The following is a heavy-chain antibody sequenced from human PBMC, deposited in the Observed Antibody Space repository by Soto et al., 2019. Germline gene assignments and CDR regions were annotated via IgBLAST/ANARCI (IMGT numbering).Heavy chain of an antibody. CDR1: GDSVSSNSAA. CDR2: TYYRSRWYN. J-gene: IGHJ4*02. D-gene: IGHD6-19*01. CDR3: VKESRAVPAKEHFDF. Sequence: PSQTLSLTCVISGDSVSSNSAAWNWIRQSPSRGLEWLGRTYYRSRWYNDYAVSVRSRITVNADTSKNQFSLHLNSVTPEDTAIYYCVKESRAVPAKEHFDFWGQGTRVTVSS. V-gene: IGHV6-1*01.